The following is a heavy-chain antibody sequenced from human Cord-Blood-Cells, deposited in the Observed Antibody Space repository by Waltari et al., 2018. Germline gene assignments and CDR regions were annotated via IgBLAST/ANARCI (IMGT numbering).Heavy chain of an antibody. CDR1: GGSISSGSSY. J-gene: IGHJ5*02. Sequence: QVQLQESGPGLVKPSQTLSLPCTVSGGSISSGSSYWSWIRQPAGKGLEWIRYIYTSGSTNYNPSLKSRVTISVDTSKNQFSLKLSSVTAADTAVYYCARGGIAARPNWFDPWGQGTLVTISS. CDR3: ARGGIAARPNWFDP. D-gene: IGHD6-6*01. V-gene: IGHV4-61*09. CDR2: IYTSGST.